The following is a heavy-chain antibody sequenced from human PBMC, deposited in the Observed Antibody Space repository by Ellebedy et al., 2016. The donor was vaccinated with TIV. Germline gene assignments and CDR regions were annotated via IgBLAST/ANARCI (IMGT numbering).Heavy chain of an antibody. CDR2: INHSGST. J-gene: IGHJ5*02. CDR1: GGSFSGYY. D-gene: IGHD7-27*01. CDR3: ARELGSEVVDP. Sequence: SETLSLTXAVYGGSFSGYYWSWIRQPPGKGLEWIGEINHSGSTNYNPSLKSRVTISVDTSKNQFSLKLSSVTAADTAVYYCARELGSEVVDPWGQGTLVTVSS. V-gene: IGHV4-34*01.